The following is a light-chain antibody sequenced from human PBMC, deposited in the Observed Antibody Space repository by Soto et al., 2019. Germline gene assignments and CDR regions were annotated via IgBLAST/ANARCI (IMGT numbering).Light chain of an antibody. V-gene: IGKV1-5*01. J-gene: IGKJ1*01. CDR3: QQYYSYWA. Sequence: IQMTQSPSTLSASVGDRVTITCRVSQSISNWLAWYQQKPGKAPKLLIYDASSLETGVPSRFSGSGSGTEFTLTISNLQPDDFATYYCQQYYSYWAFGQGTKVDI. CDR2: DAS. CDR1: QSISNW.